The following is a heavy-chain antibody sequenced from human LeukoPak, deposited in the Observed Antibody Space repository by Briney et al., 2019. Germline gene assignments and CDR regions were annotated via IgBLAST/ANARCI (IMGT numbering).Heavy chain of an antibody. CDR3: SGSYRAVDY. J-gene: IGHJ4*02. D-gene: IGHD1-26*01. Sequence: ASVKVSCKASGYTFTSYYMHWVRQAPGQGLEWMGIINPSGGSTSYARKFQGRVTMTRDTSISTAYMELSRLRSDDTAVYYCSGSYRAVDYWGQGTLVTVSS. V-gene: IGHV1-46*01. CDR2: INPSGGST. CDR1: GYTFTSYY.